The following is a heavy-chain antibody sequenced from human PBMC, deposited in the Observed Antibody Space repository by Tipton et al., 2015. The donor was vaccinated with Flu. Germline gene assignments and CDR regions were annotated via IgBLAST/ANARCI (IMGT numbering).Heavy chain of an antibody. D-gene: IGHD3-22*01. J-gene: IGHJ6*02. V-gene: IGHV4-61*02. Sequence: TLSLTCTVSGYSISSGYYWSWIRQPAGKGLEWIGRIYTSGSTNYNPSLKSRVTMSVDTSKNQFSLKLSSVTAADTAVYYCARVPYYDSMDVWGQGTTATVSS. CDR2: IYTSGST. CDR3: ARVPYYDSMDV. CDR1: GYSISSGYY.